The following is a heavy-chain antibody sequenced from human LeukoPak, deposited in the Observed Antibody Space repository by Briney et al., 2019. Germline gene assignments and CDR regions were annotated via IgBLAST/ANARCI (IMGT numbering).Heavy chain of an antibody. V-gene: IGHV4-38-2*02. CDR3: ARGRLNIAVAGTKAFDY. J-gene: IGHJ4*02. CDR1: GYSISSGYY. Sequence: KPSETLSLTCTVSGYSISSGYYWGWIRQPPGKGLEWIGSIYHSGSTYYNPSLKSRVTISVDTSKNQFSLKLSSVTAADTAVYYCARGRLNIAVAGTKAFDYWGQGTLVTVSS. D-gene: IGHD6-19*01. CDR2: IYHSGST.